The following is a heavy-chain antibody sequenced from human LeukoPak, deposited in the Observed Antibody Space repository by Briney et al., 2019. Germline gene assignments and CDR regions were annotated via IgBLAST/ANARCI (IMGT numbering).Heavy chain of an antibody. J-gene: IGHJ4*02. CDR2: ISGSGGST. CDR1: GFTFSSYA. V-gene: IGHV3-23*01. D-gene: IGHD2-2*02. CDR3: AKGGYCSSTSCYKPYYFDY. Sequence: QPGGSLRLSCAASGFTFSSYAMSWARQAPGKGLEWVSAISGSGGSTYYADSVKGRFTISRDNSKNTLYLQMNSLRAEDTAVYYCAKGGYCSSTSCYKPYYFDYWGQGTLVTVSS.